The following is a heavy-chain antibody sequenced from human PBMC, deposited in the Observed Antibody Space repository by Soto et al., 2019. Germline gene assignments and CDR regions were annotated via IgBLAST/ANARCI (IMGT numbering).Heavy chain of an antibody. V-gene: IGHV2-5*02. CDR2: IYWDDDK. D-gene: IGHD6-19*01. Sequence: SGPTLVNPTQTLTLTCTFSGFSLSTSGVGVGWIRQPPGKALEWLALIYWDDDKRYSPSLKSRLTITKDTSKNQVVLTMTNMDPVDTATYYCAPSVIAVAGTQGRFYFRGKRTLVTVSA. J-gene: IGHJ4*02. CDR3: APSVIAVAGTQGRFYF. CDR1: GFSLSTSGVG.